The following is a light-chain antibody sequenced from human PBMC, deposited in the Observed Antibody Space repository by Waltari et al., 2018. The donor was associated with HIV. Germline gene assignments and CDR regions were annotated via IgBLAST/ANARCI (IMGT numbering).Light chain of an antibody. Sequence: QSALTQPASVSGSPGQSITISCTGTSIALGSYHLVSWYQQHPGRAPKLLIYEVLKRPSGVSNRFSGSKAGSTASLTISGLQAEDEADYYCSSYAGRNIWLFGGGTKLTV. V-gene: IGLV2-23*02. CDR3: SSYAGRNIWL. CDR2: EVL. J-gene: IGLJ3*02. CDR1: SIALGSYHL.